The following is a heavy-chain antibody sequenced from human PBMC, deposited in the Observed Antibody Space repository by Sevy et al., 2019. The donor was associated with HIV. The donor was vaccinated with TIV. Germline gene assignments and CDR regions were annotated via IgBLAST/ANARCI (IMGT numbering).Heavy chain of an antibody. CDR2: ISSGSGFI. CDR3: AREKTFLEGRYGMDV. J-gene: IGHJ6*02. Sequence: GGSLRLSCATSGFTFSTYNMNWVRQAPGKGLEWVSSISSGSGFIFYADSVKGGFTISRDNAKNSLDLQMNSLRAEDAAVYYCAREKTFLEGRYGMDVWGQGTTVTVSS. V-gene: IGHV3-21*01. D-gene: IGHD3-3*01. CDR1: GFTFSTYN.